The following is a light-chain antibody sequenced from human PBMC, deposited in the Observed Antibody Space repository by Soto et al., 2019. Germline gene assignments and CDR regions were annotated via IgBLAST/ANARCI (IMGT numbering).Light chain of an antibody. CDR1: SSDVGGYNY. Sequence: QSVLTQPASVSGSPGQSITISCTGTSSDVGGYNYVSWYQQHPGKAPKPMIYDVSNRPSGVSNRFSGSKSGNTASLTISGLQAEDEADYYCSSYTSSSTLLFGGWTKVTVL. J-gene: IGLJ2*01. CDR2: DVS. V-gene: IGLV2-14*01. CDR3: SSYTSSSTLL.